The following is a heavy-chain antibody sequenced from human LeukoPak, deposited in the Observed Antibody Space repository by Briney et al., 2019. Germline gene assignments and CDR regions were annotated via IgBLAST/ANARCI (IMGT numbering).Heavy chain of an antibody. V-gene: IGHV4-39*01. J-gene: IGHJ6*03. Sequence: SETLSLTCTVSGGSISSSCYYWGWIRQPPGKGLEWIGSIYYSGSTYYNPSLKSRVTISVDTSKNQFSLKLSSVTAADTAVYYCARTLYYYDSSGYYDAYYYMDVWGKGTTVTISS. CDR1: GGSISSSCYY. D-gene: IGHD3-22*01. CDR3: ARTLYYYDSSGYYDAYYYMDV. CDR2: IYYSGST.